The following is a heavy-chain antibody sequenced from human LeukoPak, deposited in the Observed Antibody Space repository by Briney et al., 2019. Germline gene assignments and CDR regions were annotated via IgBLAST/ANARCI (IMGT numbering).Heavy chain of an antibody. J-gene: IGHJ5*02. Sequence: SETLSLTCTVSGGSISSYYWSWIRQPPGKGLEWIGYIYYSGTTNYNPSPKSRVTISVDTSKNQFSLKLSSVTAADTAVYYCAREVIEDWFDPWGQGTLVTVSS. CDR3: AREVIEDWFDP. V-gene: IGHV4-59*12. CDR1: GGSISSYY. CDR2: IYYSGTT. D-gene: IGHD2/OR15-2a*01.